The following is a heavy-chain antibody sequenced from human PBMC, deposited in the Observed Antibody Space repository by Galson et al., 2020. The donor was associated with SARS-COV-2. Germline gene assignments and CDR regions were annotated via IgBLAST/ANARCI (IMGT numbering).Heavy chain of an antibody. CDR2: IKEDGSEK. D-gene: IGHD2-21*01. J-gene: IGHJ4*02. CDR3: ATRPCDPFYLAVFDY. V-gene: IGHV3-7*03. CDR1: GLTFSRCW. Sequence: GESLKISCATSGLTFSRCWMSWVRQAPGKGLEWVANIKEDGSEKSYLDSVKGRFTISRDNAKNSLYLQMNSLRAEDTAVYYCATRPCDPFYLAVFDYWGQGTLVTVSS.